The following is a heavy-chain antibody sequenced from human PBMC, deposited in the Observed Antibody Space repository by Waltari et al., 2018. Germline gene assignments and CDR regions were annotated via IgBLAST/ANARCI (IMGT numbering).Heavy chain of an antibody. CDR3: AGGSSSSWYRGYFDY. V-gene: IGHV1-69*04. CDR1: GGTFSSYA. J-gene: IGHJ4*02. CDR2: IIPILGIA. D-gene: IGHD6-13*01. Sequence: QVQLVQSGAEVKKPGSSVKVSCKASGGTFSSYAISRVRQAPGQGLEWMGGIIPILGIANYAQKFQGRVTITADESTSTAYMELSSLRSEDTAVYYCAGGSSSSWYRGYFDYWGQGTLVTVSS.